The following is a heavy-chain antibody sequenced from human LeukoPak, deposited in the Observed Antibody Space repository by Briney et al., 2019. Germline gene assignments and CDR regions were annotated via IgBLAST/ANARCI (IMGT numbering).Heavy chain of an antibody. Sequence: QPGGSLRLSCAASGFTFSRSWMHWVRQAPGKGLVWVSRINGDGSTTVYADSVKGRFTISRDNAKNTLYLQMNSLRAEDTAVYYCAREGHYCTISTCWKWFDPWGQGTLVTVSS. CDR2: INGDGSTT. J-gene: IGHJ5*02. V-gene: IGHV3-74*01. CDR1: GFTFSRSW. CDR3: AREGHYCTISTCWKWFDP. D-gene: IGHD2-8*01.